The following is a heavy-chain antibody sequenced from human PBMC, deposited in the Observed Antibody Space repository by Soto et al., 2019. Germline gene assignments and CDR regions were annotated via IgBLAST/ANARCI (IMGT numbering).Heavy chain of an antibody. D-gene: IGHD4-4*01. J-gene: IGHJ6*02. Sequence: GGSLRLSCAASGFTFSSYAMSWVRQAPGKGLEWVSAISGSGGSTYYADSGKGRFTISRDNSKNTLYLQMNSRRAEDTAVYYFAKTLSAKTPPRTSTGSNFYYYYCLDVWGQGTTVTVSS. CDR3: AKTLSAKTPPRTSTGSNFYYYYCLDV. V-gene: IGHV3-23*01. CDR1: GFTFSSYA. CDR2: ISGSGGST.